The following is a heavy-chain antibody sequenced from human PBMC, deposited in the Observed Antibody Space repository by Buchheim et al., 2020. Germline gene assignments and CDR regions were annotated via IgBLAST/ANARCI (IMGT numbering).Heavy chain of an antibody. J-gene: IGHJ4*02. CDR2: IHPNSGGT. V-gene: IGHV1-2*02. D-gene: IGHD4/OR15-4a*01. CDR1: GYTFTGYY. CDR3: ARVRTMVTTAYGY. Sequence: QVQLVQSGAEVKKPGASVKLSCKASGYTFTGYYMHWVRQAPGQGLEWMGWIHPNSGGTNHAQKFQGRVTMTRDTSINTAYMELSRLRSDDTAVYYCARVRTMVTTAYGYWGQGTL.